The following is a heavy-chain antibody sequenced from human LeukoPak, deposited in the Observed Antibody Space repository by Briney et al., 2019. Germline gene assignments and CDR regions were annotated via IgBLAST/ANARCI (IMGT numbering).Heavy chain of an antibody. CDR3: ARDQTYSGSGIYTYFDY. CDR2: ISSTGST. Sequence: PSETLSLTCTVSGGSISSGGHYWSWIRRPAGKGLEYLGRISSTGSTNYNPSLRSRVTISADTSKNHFSLKLTSVTAADTAVYYCARDQTYSGSGIYTYFDYWGQGILVTVSS. D-gene: IGHD3-10*01. J-gene: IGHJ4*02. CDR1: GGSISSGGHY. V-gene: IGHV4-61*02.